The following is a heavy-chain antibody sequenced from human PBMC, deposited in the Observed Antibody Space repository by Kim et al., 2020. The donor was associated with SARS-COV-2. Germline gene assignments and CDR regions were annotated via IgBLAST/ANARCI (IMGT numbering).Heavy chain of an antibody. Sequence: GGSLRLSCAASGFTFSSYAMHGVRQAPGKGLEWVAVISYDGSNKYYADSVKGRFTISRDNSKNTLYLQMNSLRAEDTAVYYCARAGGGSYRSSFDYWGQGTLVTVSS. V-gene: IGHV3-30-3*01. CDR1: GFTFSSYA. CDR3: ARAGGGSYRSSFDY. CDR2: ISYDGSNK. D-gene: IGHD3-16*02. J-gene: IGHJ4*02.